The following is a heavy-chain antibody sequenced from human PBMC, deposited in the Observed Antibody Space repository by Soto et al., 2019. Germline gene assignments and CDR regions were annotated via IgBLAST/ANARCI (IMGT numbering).Heavy chain of an antibody. CDR1: GFTFSSYG. J-gene: IGHJ4*02. V-gene: IGHV3-30*18. D-gene: IGHD3-22*01. CDR2: ISYDGSNK. CDR3: AKDQADDSSGYYEGPFDY. Sequence: QVQLVESGGGVVQPGRSLRLSCAASGFTFSSYGMHWVRQAPGKGLEWVAVISYDGSNKYYADSVKGRFTISRDNSKNTLYLQMNSLRAEDTAVYYCAKDQADDSSGYYEGPFDYWGQGTLVTVSS.